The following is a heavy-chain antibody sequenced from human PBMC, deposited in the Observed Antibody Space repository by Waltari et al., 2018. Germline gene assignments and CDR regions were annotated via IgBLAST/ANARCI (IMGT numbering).Heavy chain of an antibody. CDR1: GFTFSSYS. J-gene: IGHJ4*02. CDR3: ASTYCSSTSCYPFDY. CDR2: ISSSSSYI. Sequence: EVQLVESGGGLVKPGGSLRLSCAASGFTFSSYSMNWVRQAPGKGLEWVSSISSSSSYIYYADSVKGRFTISRDNAKNSLYLQMNSLRAEDTAVYYCASTYCSSTSCYPFDYWGQGTLVTVSS. V-gene: IGHV3-21*01. D-gene: IGHD2-2*01.